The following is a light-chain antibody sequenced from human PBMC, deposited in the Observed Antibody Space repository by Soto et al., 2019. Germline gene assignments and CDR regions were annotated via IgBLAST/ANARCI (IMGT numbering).Light chain of an antibody. Sequence: EVVLTVSPDSLSLSPGETATLSCRASQTVSSSFLDWYQQKPGQAPRLLIYCASNRATDVPDRFSGGGSGTDFTLTISRLEPEDFAVYFCHRYGTSPFTFGQGTKL. CDR3: HRYGTSPFT. J-gene: IGKJ3*01. CDR1: QTVSSSF. V-gene: IGKV3-20*01. CDR2: CAS.